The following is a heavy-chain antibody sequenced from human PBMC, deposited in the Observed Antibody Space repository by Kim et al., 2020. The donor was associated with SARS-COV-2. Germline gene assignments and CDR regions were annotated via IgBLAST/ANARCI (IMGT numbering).Heavy chain of an antibody. Sequence: YADSVKGRFIISRGNSRNTLHLEMNSLRAEDTAVYYCAKHFGSSGSGFQDWGQGTLVTVSS. V-gene: IGHV3-23*01. J-gene: IGHJ1*01. D-gene: IGHD3-22*01. CDR3: AKHFGSSGSGFQD.